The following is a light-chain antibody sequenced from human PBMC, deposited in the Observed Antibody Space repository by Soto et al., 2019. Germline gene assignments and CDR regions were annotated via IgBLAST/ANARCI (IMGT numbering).Light chain of an antibody. Sequence: STLTQPASVSGSPAQSIAISCTGTSSDVGGYNYVSWYQHHPGKAPKLMIYDVSNRPSGVSNRFSGSKSGNTASLTISGLQAEDEADYYCSSYTSSSTYVFGTGTKVTVL. CDR3: SSYTSSSTYV. V-gene: IGLV2-14*03. CDR1: SSDVGGYNY. J-gene: IGLJ1*01. CDR2: DVS.